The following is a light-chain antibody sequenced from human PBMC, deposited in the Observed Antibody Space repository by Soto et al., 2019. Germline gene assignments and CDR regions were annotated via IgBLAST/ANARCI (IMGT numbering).Light chain of an antibody. CDR1: QHINIY. Sequence: DIQMTQSPSSVSASVGDRVTITCRASQHINIYLTWYQKRPGKAPKLLIYGGSTLQPGVPSRFSGSGSGTEFTLTISSLQPEDFVNYPFLQPSSFPFKLGGGTKVEIK. V-gene: IGKV1-12*02. CDR3: LQPSSFPFK. CDR2: GGS. J-gene: IGKJ4*02.